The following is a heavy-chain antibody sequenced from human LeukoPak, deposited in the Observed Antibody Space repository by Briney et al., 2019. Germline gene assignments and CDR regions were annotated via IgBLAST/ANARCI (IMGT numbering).Heavy chain of an antibody. CDR1: GFTFSNYG. CDR2: ISSTSSYI. V-gene: IGHV3-21*04. Sequence: GGSLRLSCAASGFTFSNYGMNWVRQTPDKGLEWVASISSTSSYIYYTDSVRGRFTISRDTSKNTLYLQMNSLRAEDTAVYYCAKGGRMVRGVIVTNYYFDYWGQGTLVAVSS. J-gene: IGHJ4*02. CDR3: AKGGRMVRGVIVTNYYFDY. D-gene: IGHD3-10*01.